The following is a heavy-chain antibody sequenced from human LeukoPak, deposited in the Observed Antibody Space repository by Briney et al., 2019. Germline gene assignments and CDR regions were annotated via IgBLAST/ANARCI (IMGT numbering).Heavy chain of an antibody. Sequence: GGSLRLSCAASGFTLSSYWMSWVRQAPGKGVEGVANIKKEGSEKYYVDSVKGRFTISRDNAKTSLYLQMNSLRAEDTAVYYCARDLSGVTGYTYGRGIDYWGQGTLVTASS. CDR3: ARDLSGVTGYTYGRGIDY. D-gene: IGHD5-18*01. V-gene: IGHV3-7*01. CDR1: GFTLSSYW. J-gene: IGHJ4*02. CDR2: IKKEGSEK.